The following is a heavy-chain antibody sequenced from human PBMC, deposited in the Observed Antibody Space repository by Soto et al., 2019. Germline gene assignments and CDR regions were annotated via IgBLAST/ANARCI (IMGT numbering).Heavy chain of an antibody. CDR3: AKGLGNAKEV. CDR1: GFNFVSYG. V-gene: IGHV3-23*01. CDR2: LTASGLNT. D-gene: IGHD2-8*01. J-gene: IGHJ6*02. Sequence: EVQLLESGGGLVQPGGSLRLSCSASGFNFVSYGMSWVRQAPGKGLEGVSGLTASGLNTYYTDSVKGRFTISRDNSRNTVYLQMSGLRVEDTAGFHCAKGLGNAKEVWGQGTTVTVSS.